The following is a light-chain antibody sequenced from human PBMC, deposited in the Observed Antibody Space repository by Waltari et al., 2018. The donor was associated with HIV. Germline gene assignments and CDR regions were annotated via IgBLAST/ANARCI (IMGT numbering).Light chain of an antibody. CDR3: SSYTSSSTLVV. CDR2: DVS. V-gene: IGLV2-14*03. CDR1: SSAVGGYNY. J-gene: IGLJ1*01. Sequence: QSALTQPASVSGSPGQSITISCTGTSSAVGGYNYVSWYQQHPGKPPKLMIYDVSNRPPGVSNRFSGSKSGNTASLTISGLQAEDEADYYCSSYTSSSTLVVFGTGTKVTVL.